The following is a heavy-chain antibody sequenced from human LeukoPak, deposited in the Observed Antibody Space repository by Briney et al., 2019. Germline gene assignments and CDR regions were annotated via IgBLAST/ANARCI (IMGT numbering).Heavy chain of an antibody. CDR1: GGSISSSGHF. CDR3: ARTIFGVVISGFDI. Sequence: PSETLPLTCTVSGGSISSSGHFWAWIRQPPGKGLEWIGSMYYTGSTYYNPSLKSRVTISDDTSKNQFSLKLRSVTAADTAVYYCARTIFGVVISGFDIWGQGTMVTVSS. CDR2: MYYTGST. D-gene: IGHD3-3*01. J-gene: IGHJ3*02. V-gene: IGHV4-39*01.